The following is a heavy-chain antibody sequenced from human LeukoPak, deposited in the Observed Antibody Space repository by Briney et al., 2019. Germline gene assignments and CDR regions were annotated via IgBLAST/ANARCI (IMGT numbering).Heavy chain of an antibody. J-gene: IGHJ4*02. CDR2: ISGSGGST. V-gene: IGHV3-23*01. CDR1: GFTFSSYA. CDR3: AKDHRYCSGTSCFFDY. D-gene: IGHD2-2*01. Sequence: GGSLRLSCAASGFTFSSYAMSWVRQAPGKGLEWVSAISGSGGSTYYADSVKGRFTISRDNSKNTLYLQMNSLRAEDTAVYYCAKDHRYCSGTSCFFDYWGQGTLVTVSS.